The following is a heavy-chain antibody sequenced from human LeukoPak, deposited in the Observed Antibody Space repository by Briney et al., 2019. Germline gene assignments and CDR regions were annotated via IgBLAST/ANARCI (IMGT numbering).Heavy chain of an antibody. D-gene: IGHD6-25*01. V-gene: IGHV4-59*08. CDR1: SGSISTDY. CDR3: ARHGGSDSFDS. Sequence: SETLSLTCTVSSGSISTDYWSWIRQPPGKGLEWIGYIYDYGSTNINPSLKSRVTISKDTSKNQFSVKLSTVTAADTAVYYCARHGGSDSFDSWGQGTLVSVSS. CDR2: IYDYGST. J-gene: IGHJ4*02.